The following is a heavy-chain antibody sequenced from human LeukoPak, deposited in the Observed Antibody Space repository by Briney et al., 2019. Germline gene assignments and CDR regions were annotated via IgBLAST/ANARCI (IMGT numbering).Heavy chain of an antibody. D-gene: IGHD2-21*02. V-gene: IGHV3-33*01. J-gene: IGHJ4*02. CDR1: GFTFSSYG. Sequence: GGSLRLSCAASGFTFSSYGMHWVRQAPGKGLEWVAVIWYDGSNKYYADSVKGRFTISRDNSKNTLYLQMNNLRAEDTAVYYCARGDCGGDCYSSFIDYWGQGTLVTVSS. CDR3: ARGDCGGDCYSSFIDY. CDR2: IWYDGSNK.